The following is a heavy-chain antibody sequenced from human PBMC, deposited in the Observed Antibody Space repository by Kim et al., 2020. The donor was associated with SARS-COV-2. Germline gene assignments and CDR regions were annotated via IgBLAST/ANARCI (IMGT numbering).Heavy chain of an antibody. D-gene: IGHD3-22*01. CDR2: IKEDGRDT. CDR3: ARDPYDCSGYGAFDY. CDR1: GFAFSTSW. V-gene: IGHV3-7*01. Sequence: GGSLRLSCVGSGFAFSTSWMTWVRQVPGKGLEWVANIKEDGRDTYYVDSVKGRFTISRDNAKSSVYLQMNSLRAEDTAVDYCARDPYDCSGYGAFDYWG. J-gene: IGHJ4*01.